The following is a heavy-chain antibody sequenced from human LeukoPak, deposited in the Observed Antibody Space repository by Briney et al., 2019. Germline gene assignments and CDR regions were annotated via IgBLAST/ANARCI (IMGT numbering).Heavy chain of an antibody. CDR3: ARHTTGSGSYYRGGDFDY. CDR1: GGSISSSSYY. D-gene: IGHD3-10*01. V-gene: IGHV4-39*01. J-gene: IGHJ4*02. Sequence: SETLSLTCTVSGGSISSSSYYWSWIRQPPGKGLEWIGQINHSGSTNYNPSLKSRVTISVDTSKNQFSLKLSSVTAADTAVYYCARHTTGSGSYYRGGDFDYWGQGTLVTVSS. CDR2: INHSGST.